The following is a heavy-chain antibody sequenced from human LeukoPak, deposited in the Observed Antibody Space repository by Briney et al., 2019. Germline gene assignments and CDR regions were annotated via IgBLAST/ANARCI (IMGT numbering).Heavy chain of an antibody. CDR2: IHTTGST. D-gene: IGHD4-23*01. J-gene: IGHJ4*02. V-gene: IGHV4-4*07. CDR1: VGFTTYDY. Sequence: PSETLSLTCSVSVGFTTYDYWNWIRQPAGKAPEWIGRIHTTGSTNYNPSLKSRLTTSLDKSKNQFSLKVTSMTAADTALYYCARGGGNRHFDSWGQGILVTVSS. CDR3: ARGGGNRHFDS.